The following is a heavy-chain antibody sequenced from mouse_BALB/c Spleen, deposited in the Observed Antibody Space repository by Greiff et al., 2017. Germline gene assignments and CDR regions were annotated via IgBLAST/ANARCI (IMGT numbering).Heavy chain of an antibody. CDR3: ARRRAAMDY. CDR2: INPGSGGT. V-gene: IGHV1-54*01. Sequence: VQLQESGAELVRPGTSVKVSCKASGYAFTNYLIEWVKQRPGQGLEWIGVINPGSGGTNYNEKFKGKATLTADKSSSTAYMQLSSLTSDDSAVYFCARRRAAMDYWGQGTSVTVSS. CDR1: GYAFTNYL. J-gene: IGHJ4*01. D-gene: IGHD3-1*01.